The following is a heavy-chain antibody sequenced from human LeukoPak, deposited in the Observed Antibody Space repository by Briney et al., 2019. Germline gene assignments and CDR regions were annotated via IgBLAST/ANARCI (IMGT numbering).Heavy chain of an antibody. J-gene: IGHJ4*02. CDR3: ARAGGGGFWSGYPFDY. D-gene: IGHD3-3*01. V-gene: IGHV3-30-3*01. Sequence: GRSLRLSCAASGFTFSSYAMHWVRQAPGKGLEWVAVISYDGSNKYYADSVKGRFTISRDNSKNTLYLQMNSLRAEDTAVYYCARAGGGGFWSGYPFDYWGQGTLVTVSS. CDR2: ISYDGSNK. CDR1: GFTFSSYA.